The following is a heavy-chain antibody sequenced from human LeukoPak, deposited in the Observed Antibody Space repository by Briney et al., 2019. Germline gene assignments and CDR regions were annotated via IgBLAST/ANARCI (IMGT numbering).Heavy chain of an antibody. J-gene: IGHJ4*02. Sequence: GGSLRLSCAASGFTFSSYSMHWVRQAPGKGLEWVSLIYSGGSTYYADSVKGRFTISRANSNNTLYLQMNSLRAEDTAVYYCASQANYDFWSAIDYWGQGTLVTVSS. CDR3: ASQANYDFWSAIDY. V-gene: IGHV3-53*01. D-gene: IGHD3-3*01. CDR1: GFTFSSYS. CDR2: IYSGGST.